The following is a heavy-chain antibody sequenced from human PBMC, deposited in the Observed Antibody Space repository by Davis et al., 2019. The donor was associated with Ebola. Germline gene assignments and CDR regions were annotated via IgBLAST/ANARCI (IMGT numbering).Heavy chain of an antibody. CDR1: GFTFSSYS. D-gene: IGHD3-9*01. CDR2: ISSSSSYI. J-gene: IGHJ4*02. Sequence: GGSLRLSCAASGFTFSSYSMNWVRQAPGKGLEWVSSISSSSSYIYYADSVKGRFTISRDNAKNSLYLQMNSLRAEDTAVYYCARDDADILTGYYNYWGQGTLVTVSS. CDR3: ARDDADILTGYYNY. V-gene: IGHV3-21*01.